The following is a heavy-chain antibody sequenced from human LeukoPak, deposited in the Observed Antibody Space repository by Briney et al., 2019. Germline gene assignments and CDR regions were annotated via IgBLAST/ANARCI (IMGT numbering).Heavy chain of an antibody. CDR1: GYSFTSYW. CDR2: IYPGDSDT. J-gene: IGHJ4*02. CDR3: ARHVAYCGGDCPFDY. Sequence: GESLKISCKGSGYSFTSYWIGWVRQMPGKGLEWMGIIYPGDSDTRYSPSFQGQVTISADKSISTAYLQWSSLKASDTAMYYCARHVAYCGGDCPFDYWGQGTLVTVSP. V-gene: IGHV5-51*01. D-gene: IGHD2-21*02.